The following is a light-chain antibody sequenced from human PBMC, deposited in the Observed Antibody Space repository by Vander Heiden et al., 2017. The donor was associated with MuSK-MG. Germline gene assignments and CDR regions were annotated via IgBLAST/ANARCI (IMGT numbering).Light chain of an antibody. V-gene: IGKV1-5*03. CDR3: QQYNYYSGT. Sequence: DIQMTQSPSTLSATVCDRVTITCRASQNINDWLAWYQQKPGKAPKLLIYKASRLQSGVPSRFSGSGSGAEYTLTISSLQPDDFATYYCQQYNYYSGTFGGGTRVEIK. CDR1: QNINDW. J-gene: IGKJ4*01. CDR2: KAS.